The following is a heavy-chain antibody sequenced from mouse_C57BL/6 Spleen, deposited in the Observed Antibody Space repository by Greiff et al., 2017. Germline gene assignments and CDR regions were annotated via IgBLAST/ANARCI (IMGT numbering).Heavy chain of an antibody. D-gene: IGHD1-1*02. CDR3: ARNGDGGSYWYFDV. CDR1: GYTFTDYY. J-gene: IGHJ1*03. CDR2: INPYNGGT. V-gene: IGHV1-19*01. Sequence: EVQLQESGPVLVKPGASVKMSCKASGYTFTDYYMNWVKQSHGKSLEWIGVINPYNGGTSYNQKFKGKATLTVDKSSSTAYMELNSLTSEDSAVYYCARNGDGGSYWYFDVWGTGTTVTVSS.